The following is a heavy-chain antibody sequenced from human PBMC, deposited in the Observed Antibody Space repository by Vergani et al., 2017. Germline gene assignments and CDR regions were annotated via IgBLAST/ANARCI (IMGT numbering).Heavy chain of an antibody. J-gene: IGHJ3*02. Sequence: QLQLQESGSGLVKPSQTLSLTCAVSGGSISSGGYSWSWIRQPPGKGLEWIGYIYHRGSTYYNPSLKSRVTISVDRSKNQFSLKLSLLTAADTAVYYCAREVVVVPAATRGAFDIWGQGTMVTVSS. CDR2: IYHRGST. CDR3: AREVVVVPAATRGAFDI. CDR1: GGSISSGGYS. D-gene: IGHD2-2*01. V-gene: IGHV4-30-2*01.